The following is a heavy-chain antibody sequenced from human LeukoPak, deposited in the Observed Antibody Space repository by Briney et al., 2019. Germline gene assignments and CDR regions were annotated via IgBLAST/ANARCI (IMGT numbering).Heavy chain of an antibody. CDR3: ARDLGDAYFDY. CDR2: IYYSGST. J-gene: IGHJ4*02. Sequence: SETLSLTCTVSGGSISSYYWSWIRQPPGKGLGWIGYIYYSGSTNYNPSLKSRVTISVDTSKNQFSLKLSSVTAADTAVYYCARDLGDAYFDYWGQGTLVTVSS. V-gene: IGHV4-59*01. CDR1: GGSISSYY.